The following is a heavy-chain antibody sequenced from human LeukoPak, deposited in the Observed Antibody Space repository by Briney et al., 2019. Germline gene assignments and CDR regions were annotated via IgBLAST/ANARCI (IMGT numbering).Heavy chain of an antibody. CDR2: IKQDGSEK. J-gene: IGHJ4*02. CDR1: GFAFSSYW. Sequence: GGSLRLSCAASGFAFSSYWMTWVRQAPGKGLEWVAKIKQDGSEKYYVDSVKGRFTISRDNAKSSLYLQMNSLRAEDTAVYYCARACNKAFDYWGQGTLVTVSS. D-gene: IGHD1/OR15-1a*01. CDR3: ARACNKAFDY. V-gene: IGHV3-7*01.